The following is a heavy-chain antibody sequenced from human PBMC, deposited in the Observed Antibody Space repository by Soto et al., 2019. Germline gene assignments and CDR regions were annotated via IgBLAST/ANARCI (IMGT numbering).Heavy chain of an antibody. J-gene: IGHJ3*02. D-gene: IGHD3-9*01. CDR2: LYSGGST. Sequence: EVVLVESGGVLVQPGGSLRLSCAASELNVSTNYMSWVRQAPGKGLEWVADLYSGGSTYYAASVKCRFTISRDNSKNTVYLQMISLRAEDTAVYYCASDNYAILTDFYNDALDIWGQGTLVTVSS. CDR3: ASDNYAILTDFYNDALDI. CDR1: ELNVSTNY. V-gene: IGHV3-66*01.